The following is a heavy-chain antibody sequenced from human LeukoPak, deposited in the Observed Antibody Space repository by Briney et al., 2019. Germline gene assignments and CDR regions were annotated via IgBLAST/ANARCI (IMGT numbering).Heavy chain of an antibody. J-gene: IGHJ4*02. CDR2: FGSDLTFT. CDR3: ARDRLGDGYIREFDS. CDR1: GFTFSHYS. Sequence: GGSLRLSCVGSGFTFSHYSMNWVRQAPGKGLEWVSSFGSDLTFTSYADSVKGRFTISRDNAESSIYLHMNSLRDDDTAIYYCARDRLGDGYIREFDSWGQGTLVTVSS. V-gene: IGHV3-21*04. D-gene: IGHD5-24*01.